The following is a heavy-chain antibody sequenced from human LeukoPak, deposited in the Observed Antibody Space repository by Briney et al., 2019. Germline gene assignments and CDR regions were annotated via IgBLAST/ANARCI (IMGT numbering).Heavy chain of an antibody. V-gene: IGHV5-51*01. J-gene: IGHJ6*03. CDR3: ARLGGGAMIPYYYYYMDV. D-gene: IGHD3-16*01. CDR2: IYPGDSDT. CDR1: GYSFTSYW. Sequence: GESLKISCKGSGYSFTSYWIGWVRQMPGKGLEWMGIIYPGDSDTRYSPSFQGQVTISADKSISTAYLQWSSLKASDTAMYYCARLGGGAMIPYYYYYMDVWGKGTTVTVSS.